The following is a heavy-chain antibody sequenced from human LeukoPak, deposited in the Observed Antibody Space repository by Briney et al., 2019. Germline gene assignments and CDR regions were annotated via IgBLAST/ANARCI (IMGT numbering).Heavy chain of an antibody. CDR1: GFTFSSYS. D-gene: IGHD2-15*01. CDR3: ARDTGLLRLAL. V-gene: IGHV3-48*01. J-gene: IGHJ4*02. CDR2: ISSSSSTI. Sequence: PGGSLRLSCAASGFTFSSYSMNWVRQAPGKGLEWVSYISSSSSTIYYADSEKGRFTISRDNAKNSLYLQMNSLRAEDTAVYYCARDTGLLRLALWGQGTLVTVSS.